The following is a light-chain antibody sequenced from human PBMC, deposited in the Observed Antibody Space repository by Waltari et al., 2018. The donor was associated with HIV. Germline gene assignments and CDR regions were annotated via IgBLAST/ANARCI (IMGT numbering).Light chain of an antibody. J-gene: IGKJ1*01. CDR1: KRIDGY. CDR2: AAS. CDR3: QQSYSTPPEKT. Sequence: DIKMTQFPSSRFASVGDRVTITCREGKRIDGYLNWYHQKPWKAPKLLIYAASSLQSGVPSRFSGSGSGTDFTLTISSLQPEDFATYYCQQSYSTPPEKTFGQGTKVEIK. V-gene: IGKV1-39*01.